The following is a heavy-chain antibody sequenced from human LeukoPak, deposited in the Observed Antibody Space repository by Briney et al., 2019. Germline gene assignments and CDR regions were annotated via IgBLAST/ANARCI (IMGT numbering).Heavy chain of an antibody. CDR1: GGSISSSNYY. D-gene: IGHD3-10*01. V-gene: IGHV4-39*07. CDR3: ARVLDYYGSGTRDFDY. J-gene: IGHJ4*02. Sequence: ETLSLTCIVSGGSISSSNYYWGWIRQSPGKGLEWIGSMYHSGTTSYNPSLKSRVTMSADTSKNQFSLELSSVTAADTAVYYCARVLDYYGSGTRDFDYWGQGTLVTVSS. CDR2: MYHSGTT.